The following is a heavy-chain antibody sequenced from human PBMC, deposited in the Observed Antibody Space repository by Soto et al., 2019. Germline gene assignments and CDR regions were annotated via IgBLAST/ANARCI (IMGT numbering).Heavy chain of an antibody. CDR2: ISSSSSTI. CDR1: GFTFSSYS. J-gene: IGHJ3*02. V-gene: IGHV3-48*01. D-gene: IGHD3-3*01. Sequence: EVQLVESGGGLVQPGGSLRLSCAASGFTFSSYSMNWVRQAPGKGLEWVSYISSSSSTIYYADSVKGRFTISRDNAKNSLYLQMNSLRAEDTAVYYCARDTRTTIFGVVIIQGDAFDIWGQGTMVTVSS. CDR3: ARDTRTTIFGVVIIQGDAFDI.